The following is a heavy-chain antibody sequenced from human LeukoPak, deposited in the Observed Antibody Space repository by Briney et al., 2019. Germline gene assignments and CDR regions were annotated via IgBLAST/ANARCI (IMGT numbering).Heavy chain of an antibody. CDR2: INQGGSDK. CDR1: GFTFSGHW. D-gene: IGHD1-14*01. V-gene: IGHV3-7*01. Sequence: GGSLRLSCAVSGFTFSGHWMSWVRQAPGKGLEWVANINQGGSDKYYVDSVKGRFTISRDNANNLLYLQMNSLRGEDTAVYYCTRDRSRAEDDWGQGTLVTVSS. CDR3: TRDRSRAEDD. J-gene: IGHJ4*02.